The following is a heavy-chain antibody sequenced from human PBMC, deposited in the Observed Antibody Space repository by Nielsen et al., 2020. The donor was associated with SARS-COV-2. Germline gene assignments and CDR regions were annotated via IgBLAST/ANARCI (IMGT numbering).Heavy chain of an antibody. CDR3: ARDYIAVAGTGAAFDI. D-gene: IGHD6-19*01. V-gene: IGHV3-21*01. CDR2: ISSSSSYI. Sequence: GGSLRLSCAASGFTFSSYSMNWVRQAPGKGLEWVSSISSSSSYIYYADSVKGRFTISRDNAKNSLYLQMNSLRAEDTAVYYCARDYIAVAGTGAAFDIWGQGTMVTVSS. CDR1: GFTFSSYS. J-gene: IGHJ3*02.